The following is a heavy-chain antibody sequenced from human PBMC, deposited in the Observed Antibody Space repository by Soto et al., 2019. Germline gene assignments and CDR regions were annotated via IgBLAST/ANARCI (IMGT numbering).Heavy chain of an antibody. J-gene: IGHJ6*03. D-gene: IGHD3-9*01. Sequence: GGSLRLSCAASGFTVSSNYMSWVRQAPGKGLEWVSVIYSGGSTYYADSVKGRFTISRDNSKNTLYLQMNSLRAEDTAVYYCARGGRNYDILTGYYKRYYYYYMDVWGKGTTVTVSS. CDR3: ARGGRNYDILTGYYKRYYYYYMDV. V-gene: IGHV3-66*01. CDR1: GFTVSSNY. CDR2: IYSGGST.